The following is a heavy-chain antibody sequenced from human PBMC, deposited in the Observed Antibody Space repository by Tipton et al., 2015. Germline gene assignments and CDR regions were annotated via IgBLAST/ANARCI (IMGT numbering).Heavy chain of an antibody. J-gene: IGHJ3*02. Sequence: GLVKPSQTLSLTCAISGDSVSSNSAAWNWIRQSPSSGLEWLGNTYYRSKWYSDYAVSMKSRITINSDTSKNQFSLQLSAVTPEVTAVYYCARGRNNAFDIWGQGTLGSVSA. CDR3: ARGRNNAFDI. V-gene: IGHV6-1*01. CDR2: TYYRSKWYS. CDR1: GDSVSSNSAA.